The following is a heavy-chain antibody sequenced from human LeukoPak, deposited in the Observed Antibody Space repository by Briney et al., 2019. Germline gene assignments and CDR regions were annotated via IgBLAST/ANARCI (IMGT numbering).Heavy chain of an antibody. CDR3: ARDPGYCSSTSCYVFDP. CDR2: INAGNGNT. CDR1: GYTFTSYA. J-gene: IGHJ5*02. D-gene: IGHD2-2*01. Sequence: ASVKVSCKASGYTFTSYAMHWVRQAPGQRLEWMGWINAGNGNTKYSQKFQGRVTITRATSASTAYMELSSLRSEDTAVYYCARDPGYCSSTSCYVFDPWGQGTLVTVSS. V-gene: IGHV1-3*01.